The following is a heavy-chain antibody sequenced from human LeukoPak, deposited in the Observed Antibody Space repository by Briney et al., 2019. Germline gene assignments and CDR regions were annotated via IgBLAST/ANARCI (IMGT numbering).Heavy chain of an antibody. D-gene: IGHD7-27*01. J-gene: IGHJ4*02. CDR2: INIDWSST. CDR1: GFTFSSYW. Sequence: GGSLRLSCAASGFTFSSYWMHWVRQAPGKGLVWVSRINIDWSSTSYADSVKGRFTTSRDNAYNTQYLQMNSLIAEAATVYYCASIPGDWGQRPLLTVPS. V-gene: IGHV3-74*01. CDR3: ASIPGD.